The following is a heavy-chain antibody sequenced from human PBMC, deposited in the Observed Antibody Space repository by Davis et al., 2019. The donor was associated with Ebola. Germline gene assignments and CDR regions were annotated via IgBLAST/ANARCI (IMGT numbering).Heavy chain of an antibody. CDR2: IYYSGST. D-gene: IGHD6-13*01. V-gene: IGHV4-39*01. CDR3: ARRVRYTAAGPRENWFDP. Sequence: PSETLSLTCTVSGGSISSSSYYWGWICQPPGKGLEWIGSIYYSGSTYYNPSLKSRVTISVDTSKNQFSLKLSSVTAADTAVYYCARRVRYTAAGPRENWFDPWGQGTLVTVSS. CDR1: GGSISSSSYY. J-gene: IGHJ5*02.